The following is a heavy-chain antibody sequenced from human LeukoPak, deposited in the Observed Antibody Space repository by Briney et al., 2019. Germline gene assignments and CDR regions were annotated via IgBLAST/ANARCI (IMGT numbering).Heavy chain of an antibody. V-gene: IGHV3-15*01. CDR2: IKSKTDGGTT. CDR3: TTGPYDYGSGTYYH. D-gene: IGHD3-10*01. CDR1: GFTFSNAW. Sequence: PGGSLRLSCAASGFTFSNAWMSWVRQAPGKGLEWVGRIKSKTDGGTTDYAAPVKGRFTISRDDSKNTLYVQMNSLKTEDTAVYYCTTGPYDYGSGTYYHWGQGTLVTDSS. J-gene: IGHJ4*02.